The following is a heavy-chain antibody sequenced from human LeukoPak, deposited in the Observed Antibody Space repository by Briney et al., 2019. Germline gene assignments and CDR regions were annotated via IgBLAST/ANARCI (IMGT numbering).Heavy chain of an antibody. D-gene: IGHD3-22*01. CDR1: GFTFSSYW. V-gene: IGHV3-7*01. CDR2: IKQDGSEK. CDR3: ARDSYYYDSSGPWAGPPGDY. J-gene: IGHJ4*02. Sequence: GGSLRLSCAASGFTFSSYWMSWARQAPGKGLEGVANIKQDGSEKYYVGSVKGRFTISRDNAKNSLYLQMNSLRAEDTAVYYCARDSYYYDSSGPWAGPPGDYWGQGTLVTVSS.